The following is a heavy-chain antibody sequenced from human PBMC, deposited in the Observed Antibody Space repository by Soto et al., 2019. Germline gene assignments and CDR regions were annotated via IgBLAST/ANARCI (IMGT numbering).Heavy chain of an antibody. J-gene: IGHJ4*02. CDR3: ARESGDDSILPLDY. CDR1: GFTFSNFW. V-gene: IGHV3-7*01. Sequence: PGGSLRLSCEVSGFTFSNFWMTWVRQAPGKGLEWVATLNHDGSEKYYVDIVKGRFTISRDNAKNSLYLQMNSLRAEDTAVYYCARESGDDSILPLDYWGQGTLVTVSS. D-gene: IGHD3-22*01. CDR2: LNHDGSEK.